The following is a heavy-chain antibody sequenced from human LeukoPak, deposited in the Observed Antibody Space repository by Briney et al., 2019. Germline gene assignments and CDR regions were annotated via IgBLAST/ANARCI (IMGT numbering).Heavy chain of an antibody. D-gene: IGHD3-16*02. V-gene: IGHV3-74*01. Sequence: AGGSLRLSCAASGFTLSSYLMHWVRHAPGKGLVWVSRIENDGSTTTYADSVKGRFTISRDNDKNTLYLQMNSLRAEDTAVYYCARGGYSAGFDIWGQRTMVTVSS. CDR3: ARGGYSAGFDI. CDR2: IENDGSTT. J-gene: IGHJ3*02. CDR1: GFTLSSYL.